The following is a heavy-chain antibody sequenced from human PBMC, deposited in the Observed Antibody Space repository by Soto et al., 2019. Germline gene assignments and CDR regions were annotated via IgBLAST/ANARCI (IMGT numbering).Heavy chain of an antibody. CDR2: MNPNNGNT. CDR1: GYTFTSYV. J-gene: IGHJ3*02. Sequence: ASVKVSCKASGYTFTSYVINWVRQATGQGLEWMGWMNPNNGNTNYAQKLQGRVTMTTDTSTSTAYMELRSLRSDDTAVYYCARDGLEMTTVTTGAFDIWGQGTMVTVSS. D-gene: IGHD4-17*01. CDR3: ARDGLEMTTVTTGAFDI. V-gene: IGHV1-18*01.